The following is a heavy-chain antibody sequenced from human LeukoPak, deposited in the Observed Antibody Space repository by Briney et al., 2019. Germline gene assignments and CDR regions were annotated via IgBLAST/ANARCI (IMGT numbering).Heavy chain of an antibody. D-gene: IGHD5-18*01. J-gene: IGHJ4*02. V-gene: IGHV1-18*01. CDR1: GYTFTSYG. CDR2: ISAYNGNT. CDR3: ARDPTTHTASDRR. Sequence: ASVKVSCKASGYTFTSYGISWVRQAPGQGLEWMGWISAYNGNTNYAQKLQGRVTMTTDTSTSTAYMELSSLRSEDTAVYYCARDPTTHTASDRRWGQGTLVTVSS.